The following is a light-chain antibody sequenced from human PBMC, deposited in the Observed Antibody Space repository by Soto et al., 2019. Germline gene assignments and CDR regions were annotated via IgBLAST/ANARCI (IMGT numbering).Light chain of an antibody. CDR2: GAS. CDR1: QSVSSSY. Sequence: EVLSTKSPGTLSLSPGERATLSCRASQSVSSSYLSWYQLKPGQAPRLLICGASSRATGIPDRFSGSGSGTDFTLTISRLEPEDFAVYYCQQYGYSFRAFGQGTKVEL. J-gene: IGKJ1*01. CDR3: QQYGYSFRA. V-gene: IGKV3-20*01.